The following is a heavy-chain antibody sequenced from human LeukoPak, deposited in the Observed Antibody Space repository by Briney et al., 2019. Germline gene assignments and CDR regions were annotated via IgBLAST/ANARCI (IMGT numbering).Heavy chain of an antibody. D-gene: IGHD6-19*01. CDR1: GFTFDDYA. CDR3: AKDWRFRTVAGTGFFDY. CDR2: ISGDGGST. J-gene: IGHJ4*02. Sequence: PGGSLRLSCAASGFTFDDYAMHWFRQAPGKGLEWVSLISGDGGSTYYADSVKGRFTISRDNSKNSLYLQMNSLRIEDTALYYCAKDWRFRTVAGTGFFDYWGQGTLVTVS. V-gene: IGHV3-43*02.